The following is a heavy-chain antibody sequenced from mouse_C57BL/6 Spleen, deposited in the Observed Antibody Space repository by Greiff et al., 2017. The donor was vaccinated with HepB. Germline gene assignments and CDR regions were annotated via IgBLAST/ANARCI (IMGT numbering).Heavy chain of an antibody. J-gene: IGHJ1*03. Sequence: EVMLVESGGGLVQPGGSMKLSCAASGFTFSDAWMDWVRQSPEKGLEWVAEIRNKANNHATYYAESVKGRFTISRDDSKSSVYLQMNSLRAEDTGIYYCTGIYDGYYGYFDVWGTGTTVTVSS. D-gene: IGHD2-3*01. CDR1: GFTFSDAW. V-gene: IGHV6-6*01. CDR3: TGIYDGYYGYFDV. CDR2: IRNKANNHAT.